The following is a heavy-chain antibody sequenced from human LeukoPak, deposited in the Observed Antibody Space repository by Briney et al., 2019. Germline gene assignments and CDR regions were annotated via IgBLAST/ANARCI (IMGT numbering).Heavy chain of an antibody. CDR3: AKTLHYGHYGKFDY. CDR1: GFTFSSYA. CDR2: ISGSGGST. V-gene: IGHV3-23*01. J-gene: IGHJ4*02. Sequence: ETGGSLRLSCAASGFTFSSYAMSWVRQAPGKGLEWVSAISGSGGSTYYADSVKGRFTISRDNSKNTLYLQMNSLRAEDTAVYCCAKTLHYGHYGKFDYWGQGTLVTVSS. D-gene: IGHD4-17*01.